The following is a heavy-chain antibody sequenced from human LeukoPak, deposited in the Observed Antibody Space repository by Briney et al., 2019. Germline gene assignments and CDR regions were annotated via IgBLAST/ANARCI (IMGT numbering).Heavy chain of an antibody. V-gene: IGHV3-7*01. J-gene: IGHJ4*02. CDR3: ARADYGDYGGDY. D-gene: IGHD4-17*01. Sequence: GGSLRLSCAASGFSLSSYWMSWVRQAPGKGLEWVATINEDEREKYYVASVKGRFTISRDNAKNSLYLQMNSLRDEDTAVYYCARADYGDYGGDYWGQGTLVTVSS. CDR1: GFSLSSYW. CDR2: INEDEREK.